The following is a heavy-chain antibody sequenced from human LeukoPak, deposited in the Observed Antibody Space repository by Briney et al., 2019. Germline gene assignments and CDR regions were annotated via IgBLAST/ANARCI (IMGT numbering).Heavy chain of an antibody. J-gene: IGHJ4*02. CDR1: GGSVSSYY. V-gene: IGHV4-59*08. D-gene: IGHD1-14*01. CDR2: IHNSGRT. CDR3: ARHGTISSESYFDY. Sequence: PSETLSLTCSVSGGSVSSYYWSWIRQSPGKGLEWIGYIHNSGRTNYNPALKSRVTGFVDTSKNQVSLRLSSVTAADTAVYYCARHGTISSESYFDYWGQGALVTVSS.